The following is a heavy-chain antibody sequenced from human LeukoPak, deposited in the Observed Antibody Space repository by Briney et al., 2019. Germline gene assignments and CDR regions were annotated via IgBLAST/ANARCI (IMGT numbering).Heavy chain of an antibody. CDR3: TRERGIAAAGLDY. D-gene: IGHD6-13*01. CDR2: IRSKAYGGTT. V-gene: IGHV3-49*04. CDR1: GFPFGDYA. Sequence: GGSLRLSCTASGFPFGDYAMSWVRQAPGKGLEWVGFIRSKAYGGTTEYAASVKGRFTISRDDSKSIAYLQMNSLKTEDTAVYYCTRERGIAAAGLDYWGQGTLVTVSS. J-gene: IGHJ4*02.